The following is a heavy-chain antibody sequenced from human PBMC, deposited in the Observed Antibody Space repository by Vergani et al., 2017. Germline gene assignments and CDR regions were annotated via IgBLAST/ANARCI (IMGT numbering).Heavy chain of an antibody. V-gene: IGHV1-24*01. CDR3: ATDSITMVRGVKGPYYYYYGMDV. J-gene: IGHJ6*02. Sequence: QVQLVQSGAEVKKPGASVKVSCKASGYTLTELSMHWVRQAPGKGLEWMGGFDPEDGETFYAQKFQGRVTMTEDTSTDTAYMELSSLRSEDTAVYYCATDSITMVRGVKGPYYYYYGMDVWGQGTTVTVSS. CDR2: FDPEDGET. D-gene: IGHD3-10*01. CDR1: GYTLTELS.